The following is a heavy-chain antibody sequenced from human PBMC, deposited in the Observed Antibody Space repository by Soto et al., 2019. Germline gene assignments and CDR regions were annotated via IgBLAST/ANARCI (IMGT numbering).Heavy chain of an antibody. D-gene: IGHD6-19*01. CDR2: IIPIFGTA. J-gene: IGHJ4*02. Sequence: QVQLVQSGAEVKKPGSSVKVSCKASGGTFSSYAISWVRQAPGQGLEWMGGIIPIFGTANYAQKFQGRVTIXXDXSXXTGYMELSSLRSEDTAVYYCVGGGIAVAGFHTFDYWGQGTLVTVSS. CDR3: VGGGIAVAGFHTFDY. CDR1: GGTFSSYA. V-gene: IGHV1-69*12.